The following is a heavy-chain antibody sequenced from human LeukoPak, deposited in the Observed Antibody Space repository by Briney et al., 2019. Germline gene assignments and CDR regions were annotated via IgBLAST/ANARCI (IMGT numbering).Heavy chain of an antibody. J-gene: IGHJ3*02. Sequence: GGSLKLSCAASGFTFSGSAMHWVRQATGKGLEWVGRIRSKASGYATVYAASVKGRFTISRDDSKNTAYLQMNSLRDEDTAVYYCAKDRGSGSYYSFHIWGQGTMVTVSS. D-gene: IGHD1-26*01. CDR1: GFTFSGSA. V-gene: IGHV3-73*01. CDR2: IRSKASGYAT. CDR3: AKDRGSGSYYSFHI.